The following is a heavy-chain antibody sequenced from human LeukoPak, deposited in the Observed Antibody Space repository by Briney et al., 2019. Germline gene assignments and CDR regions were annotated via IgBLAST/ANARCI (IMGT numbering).Heavy chain of an antibody. V-gene: IGHV3-21*01. CDR2: ITSGSSYM. D-gene: IGHD5-18*01. Sequence: GGSLRLSCAASGFTFSSYTMNWARQAPGKGLEWVSSITSGSSYMYYADSVKGRFTISRDNAKNSLYLQMNSLRVEDTAVYYCVRGLYSSDVWGQGTTVTVSS. CDR3: VRGLYSSDV. J-gene: IGHJ6*02. CDR1: GFTFSSYT.